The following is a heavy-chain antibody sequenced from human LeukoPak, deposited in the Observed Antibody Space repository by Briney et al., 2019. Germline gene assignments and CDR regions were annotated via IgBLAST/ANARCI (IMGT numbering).Heavy chain of an antibody. CDR2: INSDGSST. D-gene: IGHD7-27*01. V-gene: IGHV3-74*01. Sequence: QPGGSLRLSCAASGFTFSSYWMHWVRQAPGKGLVWVSRINSDGSSTSYADSVKGRFTISRDNAKNSLYLQMNSLRGDDTAVYYCARESITGDRDFDYWGQGTLITVSS. CDR1: GFTFSSYW. CDR3: ARESITGDRDFDY. J-gene: IGHJ4*02.